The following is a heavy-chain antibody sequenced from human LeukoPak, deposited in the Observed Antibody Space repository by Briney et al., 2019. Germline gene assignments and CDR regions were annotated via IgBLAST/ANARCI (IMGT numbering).Heavy chain of an antibody. D-gene: IGHD3-10*01. CDR3: ARDRITMVPNDAFDI. CDR1: GFTFSSYG. J-gene: IGHJ3*02. Sequence: GGSLRLSCAASGFTFSSYGMHWVRRAPGKGLEWVAVIWYDGSNKYYADSVKGRFTISRDNSKNTLYLQMNSLRAEDTAVYYCARDRITMVPNDAFDIWGQGTMVTVSS. CDR2: IWYDGSNK. V-gene: IGHV3-33*01.